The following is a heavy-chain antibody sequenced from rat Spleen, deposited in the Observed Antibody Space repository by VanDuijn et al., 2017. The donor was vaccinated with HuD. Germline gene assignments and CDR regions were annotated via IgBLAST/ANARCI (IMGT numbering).Heavy chain of an antibody. CDR3: ARGRIRGPYYFDY. CDR1: GFSLTGNN. V-gene: IGHV2S30*01. CDR2: MKYDGDT. J-gene: IGHJ2*01. D-gene: IGHD4-3*01. Sequence: QVQLKESGPGLVQSSQTLSLTCTVSGFSLTGNNIYWVRQPPGKGLEWMGRMKYDGDTYYNSALKSRLSISRDTSKSQVFLKMNSLQTEDTAMYFCARGRIRGPYYFDYWGQGVMVTVSS.